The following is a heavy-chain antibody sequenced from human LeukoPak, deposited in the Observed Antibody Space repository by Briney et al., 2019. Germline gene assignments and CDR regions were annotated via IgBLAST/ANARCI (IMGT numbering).Heavy chain of an antibody. V-gene: IGHV1-69*13. J-gene: IGHJ5*02. D-gene: IGHD3-10*01. CDR1: GGTFSSYA. Sequence: SVKVSCKASGGTFSSYAISWVRQAPGQGLGWMGGIIPIFGTANYAQKFQGRVTITADESTSTAYMELSSLRSEDTAVYYCARDRVLLWFGDLRGFDPWGQGTLVTVSS. CDR2: IIPIFGTA. CDR3: ARDRVLLWFGDLRGFDP.